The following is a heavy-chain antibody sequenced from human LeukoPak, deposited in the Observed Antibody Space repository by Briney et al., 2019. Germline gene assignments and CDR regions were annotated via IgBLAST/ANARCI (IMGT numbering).Heavy chain of an antibody. J-gene: IGHJ6*02. CDR3: AITNEDYGMDV. V-gene: IGHV3-21*01. CDR2: ISSSSYI. D-gene: IGHD1-1*01. Sequence: GGSLRLSCAASGFTFSSYSMNWVRQAPGKGPEWVSSISSSSYIYYADSVKGRFTISRDNAKNSLYLQMNSLRAEDTAVYYCAITNEDYGMDVWGQGTTVTVSS. CDR1: GFTFSSYS.